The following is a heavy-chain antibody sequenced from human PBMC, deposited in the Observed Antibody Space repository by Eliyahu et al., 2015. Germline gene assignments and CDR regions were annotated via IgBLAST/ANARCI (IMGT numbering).Heavy chain of an antibody. D-gene: IGHD6-19*01. CDR2: TYYRSKWYN. CDR1: XXSVSSHXAX. CDR3: ARDSTYSSGWDPYYYYYGMDV. J-gene: IGHJ6*02. V-gene: IGHV6-1*01. Sequence: QVQLQQSGPGLVKPSQTLSLTCXISXXSVSSHXAXWNXXXQSPSRGLEWLGRTYYRSKWYNDYAVSVKSRITINPDTSKNQFSLQLNSVTPEDTAVYYCARDSTYSSGWDPYYYYYGMDVWGQGTTVTVSS.